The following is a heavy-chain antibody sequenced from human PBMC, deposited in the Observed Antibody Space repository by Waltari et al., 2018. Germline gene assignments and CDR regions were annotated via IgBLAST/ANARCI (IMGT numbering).Heavy chain of an antibody. D-gene: IGHD2-15*01. CDR3: AADRGRGIYFDY. V-gene: IGHV4-4*02. CDR1: GASITTSYW. J-gene: IGHJ4*02. Sequence: QVHLQEAGPGLVKPSGTLSLTCAVSGASITTSYWWSWVRQPPGKGLEWIGKIHKSGRTNYNPSLDSRAIVSMETSNNQISLKLTSATAADTAVYYCAADRGRGIYFDYWGQGTLVTVSP. CDR2: IHKSGRT.